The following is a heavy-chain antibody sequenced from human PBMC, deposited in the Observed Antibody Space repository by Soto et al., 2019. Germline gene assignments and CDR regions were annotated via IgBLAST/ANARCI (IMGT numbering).Heavy chain of an antibody. D-gene: IGHD4-17*01. CDR1: GYTFTSYY. Sequence: SVKVSCKASGYTFTSYYMHWVRQAPGQGLEWMGIINPSGGSTSHAPQFQGRATMTRDTSPRKVYMELSSLRSEEPAVQYVGGRHDYGVYYWDDWGQGTLVTVSS. J-gene: IGHJ4*02. V-gene: IGHV1-46*01. CDR2: INPSGGST. CDR3: GGRHDYGVYYWDD.